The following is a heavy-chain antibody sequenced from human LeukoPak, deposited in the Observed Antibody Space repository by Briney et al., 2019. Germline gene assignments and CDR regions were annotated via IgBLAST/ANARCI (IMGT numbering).Heavy chain of an antibody. J-gene: IGHJ5*02. CDR1: GYTFTSYG. Sequence: GASVKVSCKASGYTFTSYGINWVRQATGQGLEWMGWMNPNSGNTGYAQKFQGRVTMTRNTSISTAYMELSSLRSEDTAVYYCARDSPIYGPRRFDPWGQGTLVTVSS. D-gene: IGHD4-17*01. CDR3: ARDSPIYGPRRFDP. CDR2: MNPNSGNT. V-gene: IGHV1-8*02.